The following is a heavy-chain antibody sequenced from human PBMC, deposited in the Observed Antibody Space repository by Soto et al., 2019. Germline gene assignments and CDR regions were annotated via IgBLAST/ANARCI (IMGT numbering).Heavy chain of an antibody. CDR3: ARGLDDSSGYYWYYFDY. V-gene: IGHV4-34*09. CDR2: INHSGIT. CDR1: GGSFSGFY. Sequence: PSETLSLTCAVYGGSFSGFYWSWIRQPPGKGLEWIGEINHSGITGHNPSLKSRVTISVDTSKNQFSLKLSSVTAADTAVYYCARGLDDSSGYYWYYFDYWGQGTLVTVSS. D-gene: IGHD3-22*01. J-gene: IGHJ4*02.